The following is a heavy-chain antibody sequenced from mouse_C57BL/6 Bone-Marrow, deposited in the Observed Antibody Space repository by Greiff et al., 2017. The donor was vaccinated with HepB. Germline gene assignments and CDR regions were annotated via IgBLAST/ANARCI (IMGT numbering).Heavy chain of an antibody. J-gene: IGHJ1*03. CDR1: GYTFTSYW. D-gene: IGHD2-5*01. Sequence: QVQLQQPGAELVKPGASVKLSCKASGYTFTSYWMHWVKQRPGQGLEWIGMIHPNSGSTNYNEKFKSKATLTVDKSSSTAYMQLSSLTSEDSAVYYSARGAYYSNSWYFDVWGTGTTVTVSS. CDR3: ARGAYYSNSWYFDV. CDR2: IHPNSGST. V-gene: IGHV1-64*01.